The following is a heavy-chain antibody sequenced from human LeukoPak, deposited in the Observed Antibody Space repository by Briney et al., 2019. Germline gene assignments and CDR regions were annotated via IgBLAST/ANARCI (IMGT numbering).Heavy chain of an antibody. CDR2: IYYSGIT. Sequence: PSQTLSLTCTVSGGSISSDDYYWSWIRQPPGKGLEWIGYIYYSGITYYNPSLKSRVTISLDTSKNHFSLRLSSVTAADTAVYYCARFGLPNCSGGSCLFDYWGQGTLVTVSS. V-gene: IGHV4-30-4*01. D-gene: IGHD2-15*01. J-gene: IGHJ4*02. CDR1: GGSISSDDYY. CDR3: ARFGLPNCSGGSCLFDY.